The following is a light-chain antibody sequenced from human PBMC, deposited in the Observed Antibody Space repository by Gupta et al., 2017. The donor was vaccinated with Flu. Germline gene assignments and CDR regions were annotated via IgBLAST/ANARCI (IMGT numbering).Light chain of an antibody. CDR2: GNS. CDR3: QSYDISLTGSV. Sequence: QSMLTQPPSVSGAPGQRLTISCTGTSSNFGAGYDVHWYQQLPGTAPKLLIYGNSNRASGVHDRFAGSRSGTSASLTITGLQAEDEANYYCQSYDISLTGSVFGGGTKLTVL. V-gene: IGLV1-40*01. CDR1: SSNFGAGYD. J-gene: IGLJ3*02.